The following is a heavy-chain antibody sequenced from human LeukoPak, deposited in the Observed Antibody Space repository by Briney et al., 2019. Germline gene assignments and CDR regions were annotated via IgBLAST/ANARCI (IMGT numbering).Heavy chain of an antibody. CDR1: GLSLTHDG. V-gene: IGHV1-69*13. J-gene: IGHJ1*01. CDR3: ARDNSGDYAFQH. D-gene: IGHD4-17*01. Sequence: SVKVSCKASGLSLTHDGISWVRQAPGQGLEWMGGIIPIFGTANYAQKFQGRVTITADESTSTAYMELSSLRSEDTAVYYCARDNSGDYAFQHWGQGTLVTVSS. CDR2: IIPIFGTA.